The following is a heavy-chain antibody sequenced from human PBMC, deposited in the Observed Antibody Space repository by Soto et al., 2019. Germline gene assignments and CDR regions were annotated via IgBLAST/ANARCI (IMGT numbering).Heavy chain of an antibody. V-gene: IGHV1-8*01. D-gene: IGHD6-19*01. Sequence: ASVKVSCKASGYTFTSYDINWVRQATGQGLEWMGWMNPNSGNTGYAQKFQGRVTMTRNTSISTAYMELSSLRSEDTAVYYCARVPSSRSSGWRNWFDPWGQGTRVTVSS. CDR2: MNPNSGNT. CDR1: GYTFTSYD. J-gene: IGHJ5*02. CDR3: ARVPSSRSSGWRNWFDP.